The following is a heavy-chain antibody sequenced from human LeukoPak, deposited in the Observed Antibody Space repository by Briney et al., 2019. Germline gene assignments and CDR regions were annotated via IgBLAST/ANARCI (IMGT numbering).Heavy chain of an antibody. CDR3: AGGGSSGYYYFDY. Sequence: GGSLRLSCAASGFTFTSYSMNWVRQAPGKGLEWVSTISGGGGSTYYADSVKGRFTISRDNSKNTLYLQVNNLRAEDTAVYYCAGGGSSGYYYFDYWGQGTLVTVSS. V-gene: IGHV3-23*01. CDR1: GFTFTSYS. CDR2: ISGGGGST. D-gene: IGHD3-22*01. J-gene: IGHJ4*02.